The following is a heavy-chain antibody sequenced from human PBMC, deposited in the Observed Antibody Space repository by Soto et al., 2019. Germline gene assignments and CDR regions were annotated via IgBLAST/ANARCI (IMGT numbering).Heavy chain of an antibody. CDR3: ARDRQVLRFLEWSPPGGMDV. CDR2: INPNSGGT. Sequence: GASVKVSCQASGYTFTGYYMHWVRQAPGQGLEWMGWINPNSGGTNYAQKFQGRVTMTRDTSISTAYMELSRLRSDDTAVYYCARDRQVLRFLEWSPPGGMDVWGQGTTVTVSS. CDR1: GYTFTGYY. V-gene: IGHV1-2*02. J-gene: IGHJ6*02. D-gene: IGHD3-3*01.